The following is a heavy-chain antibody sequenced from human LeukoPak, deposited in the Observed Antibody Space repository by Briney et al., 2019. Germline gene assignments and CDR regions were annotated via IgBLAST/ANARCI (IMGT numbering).Heavy chain of an antibody. J-gene: IGHJ4*02. CDR3: ASLMADWGSNY. D-gene: IGHD7-27*01. CDR1: GGTFSSDA. Sequence: SVKVSCKASGGTFSSDAISWVRQAPGQGLEWMGGIIPIFGTANYAQKFQGRVTITADESTSTAYMELSSLRSEDTAVYYCASLMADWGSNYWGQGTLVTVSS. CDR2: IIPIFGTA. V-gene: IGHV1-69*13.